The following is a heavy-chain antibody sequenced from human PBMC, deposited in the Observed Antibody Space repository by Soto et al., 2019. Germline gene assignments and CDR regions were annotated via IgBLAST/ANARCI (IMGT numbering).Heavy chain of an antibody. V-gene: IGHV1-69*06. CDR3: ARGVYGAGNYYTGPSAFDI. J-gene: IGHJ3*02. CDR1: GGTLSDHG. CDR2: TSTGFNTA. Sequence: QVQLEQSGAEVKKPGSSVKISCKASGGTLSDHGVSWLRQAPGQGLEWVGGTSTGFNTAKYAPKFQGRVTIAADKSTNVSYMELGTLRSDDTAFYYCARGVYGAGNYYTGPSAFDIWGLATLVIVSS. D-gene: IGHD3-10*01.